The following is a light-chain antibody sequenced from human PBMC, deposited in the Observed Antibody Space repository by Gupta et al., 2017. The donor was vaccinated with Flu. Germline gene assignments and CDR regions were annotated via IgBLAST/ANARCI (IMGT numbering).Light chain of an antibody. Sequence: QTFRIKRPAYTITVNYPTCFRQKPGQPPVLLLYYDNHRPSRVPARFSGSYSGPTASLTISGAQAEDEADYFCASQASSGGPVVFGGGTRLTVL. CDR1: TITVNY. V-gene: IGLV3-19*01. CDR2: YDN. J-gene: IGLJ2*01. CDR3: ASQASSGGPVV.